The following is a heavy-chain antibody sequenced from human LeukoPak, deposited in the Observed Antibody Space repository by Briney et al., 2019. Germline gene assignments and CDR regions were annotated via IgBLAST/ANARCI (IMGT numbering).Heavy chain of an antibody. J-gene: IGHJ4*02. D-gene: IGHD3-16*01. Sequence: ASVKVSCKASGGTFSSYAISWVRQAPGQRLEWMGCSNGANGNTEYSHEFQGRVTITRDTSARTAYMELSSLRSEDTAVYYCARGAGEGSWLIDYWGQGTLVTVSS. CDR3: ARGAGEGSWLIDY. V-gene: IGHV1-3*02. CDR1: GGTFSSYA. CDR2: SNGANGNT.